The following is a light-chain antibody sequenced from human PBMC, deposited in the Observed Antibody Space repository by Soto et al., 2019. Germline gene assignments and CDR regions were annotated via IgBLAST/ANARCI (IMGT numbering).Light chain of an antibody. CDR2: WAS. CDR3: QQYYTTPLT. CDR1: QRVLYRSNNKNH. Sequence: DIVMTQSPDSLAVSLGERATINCKSSQRVLYRSNNKNHLTWYQQKPGQPPKLLIYWASTRESGVPDRFSGSGSGTDFTLTISSLQAEDVAVYYCQQYYTTPLTFGGGTKLEIK. V-gene: IGKV4-1*01. J-gene: IGKJ4*01.